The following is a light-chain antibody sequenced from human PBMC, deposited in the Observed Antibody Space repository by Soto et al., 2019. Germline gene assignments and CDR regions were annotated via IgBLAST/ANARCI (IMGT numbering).Light chain of an antibody. CDR3: AAWDDSLSAVV. CDR1: FSNIGSNY. V-gene: IGLV1-47*01. Sequence: QLVLTQPPSASGTPGQRVTISCSGSFSNIGSNYVYWYQQVPGTAPKLLIYTNNRRPSGVPDRFSGSKSGTSASLAISGLRSEDEAYFYCAAWDDSLSAVVFGGGTKLTVL. J-gene: IGLJ2*01. CDR2: TNN.